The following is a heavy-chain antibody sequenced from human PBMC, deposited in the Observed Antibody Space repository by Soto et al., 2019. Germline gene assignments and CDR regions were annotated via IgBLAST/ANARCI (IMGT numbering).Heavy chain of an antibody. CDR2: IWYDGSNK. CDR1: GFTFSSYG. J-gene: IGHJ6*02. CDR3: ARDGLSGWYGYYYGMDV. Sequence: QVQLVESGGGVVQPGRSLRLSCAASGFTFSSYGMHWVRQAPGKGLEWVAVIWYDGSNKYYADSVKGRFAISRDNSKNTLYLQMNSLRAEDTAVYYCARDGLSGWYGYYYGMDVWGQGTTVTVSS. V-gene: IGHV3-33*01. D-gene: IGHD6-19*01.